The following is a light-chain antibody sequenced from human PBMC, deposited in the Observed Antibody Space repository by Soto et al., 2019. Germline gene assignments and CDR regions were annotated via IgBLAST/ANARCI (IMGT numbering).Light chain of an antibody. Sequence: IVLTQSPGILSLSPGETATLSCRASQSVSNNYVAWYQQRPGQAPRLLIYDASSRATGIPDRFSGSGSGTDFILTISSLEPEDFAVYYCQQSSNWPPEITFGQGTRLEIK. V-gene: IGKV3D-20*02. CDR3: QQSSNWPPEIT. CDR1: QSVSNNY. J-gene: IGKJ5*01. CDR2: DAS.